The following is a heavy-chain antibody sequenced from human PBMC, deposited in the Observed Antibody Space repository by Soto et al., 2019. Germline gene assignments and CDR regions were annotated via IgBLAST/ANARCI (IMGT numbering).Heavy chain of an antibody. J-gene: IGHJ4*02. V-gene: IGHV4-59*01. D-gene: IGHD6-19*01. CDR1: GGSIKYYY. CDR2: FYYSATT. CDR3: ASGRSNCWYGSPDY. Sequence: QVQLQESGPGLVKPSETLSLTCNVSGGSIKYYYWSWIRQSPGKGLEWIGNFYYSATTNYNPSLKSRVTISVDTSKNQFALILSSVTAADSAVYYCASGRSNCWYGSPDYWGQGALVIVSS.